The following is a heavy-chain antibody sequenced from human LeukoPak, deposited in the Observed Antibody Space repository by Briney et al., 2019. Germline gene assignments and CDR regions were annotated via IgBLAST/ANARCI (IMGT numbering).Heavy chain of an antibody. V-gene: IGHV1-69*05. J-gene: IGHJ4*02. D-gene: IGHD3-10*01. CDR2: ILPLFATA. CDR3: ARGYYYGSGGPLGY. CDR1: GDSFSKYA. Sequence: SVKVSCTAFGDSFSKYAISWVRQAPGQGLEWMGGILPLFATANYAQKFQGRVTITTDESTSTACMELSSLRSEDTAVYYCARGYYYGSGGPLGYWGQGTLVTVSS.